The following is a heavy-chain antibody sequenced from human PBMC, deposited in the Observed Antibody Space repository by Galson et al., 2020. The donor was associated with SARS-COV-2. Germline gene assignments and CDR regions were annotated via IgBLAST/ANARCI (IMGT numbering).Heavy chain of an antibody. D-gene: IGHD4-17*01. J-gene: IGHJ5*02. Sequence: ASVNVSCKVSGYTLTELSMHWVRQAPGKGREWMGGFDPEDGETIYVQKFQGRVTMTEDTSTDTAYMELSSLRSEETAVYYCATVPSTVTPAWFDPWGQGTLVTVSS. CDR3: ATVPSTVTPAWFDP. V-gene: IGHV1-24*01. CDR2: FDPEDGET. CDR1: GYTLTELS.